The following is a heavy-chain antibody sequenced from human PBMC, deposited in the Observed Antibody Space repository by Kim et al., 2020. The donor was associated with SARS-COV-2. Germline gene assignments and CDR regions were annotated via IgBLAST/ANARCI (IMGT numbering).Heavy chain of an antibody. V-gene: IGHV4-34*01. D-gene: IGHD2-2*01. CDR3: ARPMPRDCSSTSCPFDP. Sequence: SETLSLTCAVYGGSFSGYYWSWIRQPPGKGLEWIGEINHSGSTNYNPSLKSRVTISVDTSKNQFSLKLSSVTAADTAVYYCARPMPRDCSSTSCPFDPWG. J-gene: IGHJ5*02. CDR2: INHSGST. CDR1: GGSFSGYY.